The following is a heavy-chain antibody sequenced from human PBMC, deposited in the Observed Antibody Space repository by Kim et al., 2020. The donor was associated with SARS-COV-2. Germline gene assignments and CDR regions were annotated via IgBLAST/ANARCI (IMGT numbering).Heavy chain of an antibody. CDR1: GFTFSSYA. V-gene: IGHV3-30*04. CDR3: ARAHDYGDYLSYYYGMDV. Sequence: GGSLRLSCAASGFTFSSYAMHWVRQAPGKGLEWVAVISYDGSNKYYADSVKGRFTISRDNSKNTLYLQMNSLRAEDTAVYYCARAHDYGDYLSYYYGMDVWGQGTTVTVSS. J-gene: IGHJ6*02. CDR2: ISYDGSNK. D-gene: IGHD4-17*01.